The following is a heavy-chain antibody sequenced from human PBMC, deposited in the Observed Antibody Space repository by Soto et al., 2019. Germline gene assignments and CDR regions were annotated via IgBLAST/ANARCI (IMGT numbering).Heavy chain of an antibody. V-gene: IGHV3-30*03. CDR3: VAAAETTY. CDR1: GFTFSSYG. J-gene: IGHJ4*02. Sequence: QVQLVESGGGVVQPGRSLRLSCAASGFTFSSYGMHWVRQAPGKGLEWVAVISYDGSNKYYADSVKGRFTISRDNSKNTLYLQMNSLRAEDTAVYYCVAAAETTYWGQGTLVTDSS. CDR2: ISYDGSNK. D-gene: IGHD6-13*01.